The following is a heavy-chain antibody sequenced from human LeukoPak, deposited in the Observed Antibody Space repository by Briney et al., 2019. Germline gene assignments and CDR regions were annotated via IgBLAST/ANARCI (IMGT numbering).Heavy chain of an antibody. CDR1: GFTFSSYA. CDR3: ARDTGSGYRHFDY. Sequence: GGSLRLSCAASGFTFSSYAMHWVRQAPGKGLEYVSGISTNGDSSYYANSVKGRFTISRDNSKNTLYLQMGSLRDEDMAVYYCARDTGSGYRHFDYWGQGTLVTVSS. V-gene: IGHV3-64*01. CDR2: ISTNGDSS. D-gene: IGHD3-3*01. J-gene: IGHJ4*02.